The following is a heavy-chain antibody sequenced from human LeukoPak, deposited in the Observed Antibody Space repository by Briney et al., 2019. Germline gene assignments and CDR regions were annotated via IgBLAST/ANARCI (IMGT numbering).Heavy chain of an antibody. Sequence: TGGSLRLSCAASGFTFNTYAISWVRQAPGKGLEWVSYISGSSGIIDYADSVRGRFTISRDNAKNSLYLQMNSLRAEDTAVYYCARGSTYYDSSGQVPFDYWGQGTLVTVSS. CDR1: GFTFNTYA. V-gene: IGHV3-48*01. CDR2: ISGSSGII. J-gene: IGHJ4*02. CDR3: ARGSTYYDSSGQVPFDY. D-gene: IGHD3-22*01.